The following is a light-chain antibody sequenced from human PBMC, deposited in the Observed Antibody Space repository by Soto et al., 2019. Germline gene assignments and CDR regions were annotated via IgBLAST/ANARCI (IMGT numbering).Light chain of an antibody. Sequence: IRMTQSPSSLSASLGDRVTITCRASQSISSYLVWYQQKAGKAPKSLIYAASTLQSGVPSRFSGSGSGTEFTLTISSLQPEDSATYYCRQHNSYPLTFCQGTRLEIK. CDR2: AAS. J-gene: IGKJ5*01. CDR1: QSISSY. V-gene: IGKV1-17*01. CDR3: RQHNSYPLT.